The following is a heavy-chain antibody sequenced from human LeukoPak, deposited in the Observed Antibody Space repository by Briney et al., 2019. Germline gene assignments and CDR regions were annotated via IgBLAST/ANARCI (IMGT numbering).Heavy chain of an antibody. V-gene: IGHV3-30*18. CDR1: GFTFSSYG. J-gene: IGHJ4*02. D-gene: IGHD3-10*01. Sequence: GGSLRLSCAASGFTFSSYGMHWVRQAPDKGLEWVAVISYDGSNKYYADSVEGRFTISRDNSKNTLYLQMNSLRADDTAVYYCAKVRMVSDEYYFVYWGQGTLVTVSS. CDR3: AKVRMVSDEYYFVY. CDR2: ISYDGSNK.